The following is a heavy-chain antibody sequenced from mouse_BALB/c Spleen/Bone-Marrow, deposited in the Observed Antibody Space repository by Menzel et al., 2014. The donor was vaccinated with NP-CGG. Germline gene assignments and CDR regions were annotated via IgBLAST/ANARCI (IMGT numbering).Heavy chain of an antibody. CDR1: GFSLTSYG. CDR2: IRAGGRT. J-gene: IGHJ3*01. D-gene: IGHD2-4*01. Sequence: VQGVESGPGLVAPSQSLSITCTVSGFSLTSYGAHWVRQPPGKGLEWLGVIRAGGRTNYNSALMSRLSINKDNSKSQVFLKINSLQTDDTAMYYCASPIYYDYTLFAYWGQGTLVTVSA. V-gene: IGHV2-9*02. CDR3: ASPIYYDYTLFAY.